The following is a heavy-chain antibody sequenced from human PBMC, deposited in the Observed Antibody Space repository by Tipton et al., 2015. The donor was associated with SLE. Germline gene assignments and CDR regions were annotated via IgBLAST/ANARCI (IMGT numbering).Heavy chain of an antibody. D-gene: IGHD2-15*01. CDR3: AGESGEDVGVFDV. V-gene: IGHV3-30*04. CDR2: LSYGGKYK. J-gene: IGHJ3*01. CDR1: GFRFTDYS. Sequence: RSLRLSCSATGFRFTDYSMHWVRQAPGKGLEWVATLSYGGKYKFHADSLKGRVTISRDKSKNTLYLEMGSLRTEDTAVYFCAGESGEDVGVFDVWGQGATVIVSS.